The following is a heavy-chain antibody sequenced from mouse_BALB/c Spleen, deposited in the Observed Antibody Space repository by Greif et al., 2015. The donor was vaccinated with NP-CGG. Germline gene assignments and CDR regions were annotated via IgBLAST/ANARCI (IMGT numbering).Heavy chain of an antibody. CDR3: ARLGHRYDDY. J-gene: IGHJ2*01. Sequence: VQLQQSGAELVKPGASVKLSCKASGYTFTSYWMHWVKQRPGQGLEWIGEIDPSDSYTNYNQKFKGKATLTVDKSSSTAYMQLSSLTSEDSAVYYCARLGHRYDDYWGQGTTLTVSS. V-gene: IGHV1-69*02. D-gene: IGHD2-14*01. CDR1: GYTFTSYW. CDR2: IDPSDSYT.